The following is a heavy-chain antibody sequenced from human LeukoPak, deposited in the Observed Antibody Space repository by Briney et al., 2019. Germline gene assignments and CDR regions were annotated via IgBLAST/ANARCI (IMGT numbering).Heavy chain of an antibody. Sequence: GRSLRLSCAASGFTFSSYAMHWVRQAPGKGLEWVAVISNDGSNKYYVDSVKGRFTISRDNSKNTLYLQMNSLRAEDTALYYCAKVQYYDSSGYLDYWGQGTLVTVSS. V-gene: IGHV3-30*04. CDR3: AKVQYYDSSGYLDY. CDR1: GFTFSSYA. J-gene: IGHJ4*02. CDR2: ISNDGSNK. D-gene: IGHD3-22*01.